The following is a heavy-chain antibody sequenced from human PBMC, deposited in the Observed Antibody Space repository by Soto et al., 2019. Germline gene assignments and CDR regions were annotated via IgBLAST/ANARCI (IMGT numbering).Heavy chain of an antibody. CDR1: GFTFSTYW. J-gene: IGHJ2*01. CDR3: ARAHPHWDFDL. V-gene: IGHV3-7*04. CDR2: INQDGDEK. Sequence: VQLVESGGGLVQPGGSLRLSCAASGFTFSTYWMGWVRQAPGKGLEWVANINQDGDEKYYVDSVKGRFTISRDNAKNSLYLQMNSLRAEDTAVYYCARAHPHWDFDLWGRGTLVTVSS.